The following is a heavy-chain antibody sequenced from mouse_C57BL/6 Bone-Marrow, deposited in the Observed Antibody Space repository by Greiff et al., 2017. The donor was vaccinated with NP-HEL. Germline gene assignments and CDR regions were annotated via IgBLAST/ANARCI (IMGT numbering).Heavy chain of an antibody. V-gene: IGHV5-15*01. CDR3: ARHGNWGFAY. CDR2: ISNLAYSI. J-gene: IGHJ3*01. D-gene: IGHD2-1*01. Sequence: EVMLVESGGGLVQPGGSLKLSCAASGFTFSDYGMAWVRQAPRKGPEWVAFISNLAYSIYYADTVTGRFTISRENAKNTLYLEMSSLRSEDTAMYYCARHGNWGFAYWGQGTLVTVSA. CDR1: GFTFSDYG.